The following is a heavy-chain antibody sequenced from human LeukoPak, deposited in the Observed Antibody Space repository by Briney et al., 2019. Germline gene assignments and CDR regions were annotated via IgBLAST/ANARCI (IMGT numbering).Heavy chain of an antibody. CDR1: GGSISSYY. D-gene: IGHD6-19*01. CDR3: AREGSSGPLDY. J-gene: IGHJ4*02. Sequence: SETLSLTCTVSGGSISSYYWSRTRQPPGKGLEWIGYIHYSGSTNYNPSLKSRVTISVDTSKNQCSLKLSSVTAADTAVYYCAREGSSGPLDYWGQGTLVTVSS. V-gene: IGHV4-59*01. CDR2: IHYSGST.